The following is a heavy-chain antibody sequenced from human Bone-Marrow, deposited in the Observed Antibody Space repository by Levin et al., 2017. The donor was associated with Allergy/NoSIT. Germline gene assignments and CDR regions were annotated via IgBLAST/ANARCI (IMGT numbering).Heavy chain of an antibody. Sequence: GESLKISCAASGFTFSSYAMSWVRQAPGKGLEWVSAISGSGGSTYYADSVKGRFTISRDNSKNTLYLQMNSLRAEDTAVYYCAKDRGGVGSSIDYWGQGTLVTVSS. CDR3: AKDRGGVGSSIDY. V-gene: IGHV3-23*01. CDR1: GFTFSSYA. J-gene: IGHJ4*02. D-gene: IGHD2-2*01. CDR2: ISGSGGST.